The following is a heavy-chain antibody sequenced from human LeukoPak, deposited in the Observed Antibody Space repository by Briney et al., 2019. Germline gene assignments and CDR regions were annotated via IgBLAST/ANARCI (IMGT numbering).Heavy chain of an antibody. V-gene: IGHV4-38-2*02. Sequence: SETLSLTCTVSGYSISSGYYWGWIRQPPGKGLEWIGSIYYSGSTYYNPSLKSRVTISVDTSKNQFSLKLSSVTAADTAVYYCARENDSSWLYNWFDPWGQGTLVTVSS. CDR3: ARENDSSWLYNWFDP. CDR2: IYYSGST. J-gene: IGHJ5*02. CDR1: GYSISSGYY. D-gene: IGHD6-13*01.